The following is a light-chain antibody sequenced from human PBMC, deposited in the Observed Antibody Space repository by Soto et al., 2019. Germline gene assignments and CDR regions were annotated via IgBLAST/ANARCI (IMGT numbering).Light chain of an antibody. CDR2: DVS. CDR3: CSYAGSYTPHVV. Sequence: QSVLTQPRSVSGSPGQSVTISYTGTSSDVGGYNYVSWYQQHPGKAPKLMIYDVSKRPSGVPDRFSGSKSGNTASLTISGLQAEDEAVYYCCSYAGSYTPHVVFGGGTNLTVL. CDR1: SSDVGGYNY. J-gene: IGLJ2*01. V-gene: IGLV2-11*01.